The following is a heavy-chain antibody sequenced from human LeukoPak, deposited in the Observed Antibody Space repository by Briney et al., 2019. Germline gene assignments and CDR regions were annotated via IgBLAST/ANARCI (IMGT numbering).Heavy chain of an antibody. D-gene: IGHD3-10*01. CDR1: GFTFSSYA. V-gene: IGHV3-30-3*01. CDR2: ISYDGSNK. CDR3: ARVQGNMVRGVVSNYFDI. J-gene: IGHJ3*02. Sequence: TGGSLRLSCAASGFTFSSYAMHWVRQAPGKGLEWVAVISYDGSNKYYADSVKGRFTISRDNSKNTLYLQMNSLRAEDTAVYYCARVQGNMVRGVVSNYFDIWGQGTMVTVSS.